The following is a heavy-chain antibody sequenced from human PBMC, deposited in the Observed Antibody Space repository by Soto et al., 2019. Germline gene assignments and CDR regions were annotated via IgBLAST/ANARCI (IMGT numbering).Heavy chain of an antibody. CDR2: IYPGDSDT. Sequence: GESLKISCKGSGYSFTSYWIGWVRQMPGKGLEWMGIIYPGDSDTRYSPSFQGQVTISADKSISTAYLQWSSLKASDTAMYYCAASDTAMVTYYYYGMDVWGQGTTVTVSS. D-gene: IGHD5-18*01. J-gene: IGHJ6*02. CDR3: AASDTAMVTYYYYGMDV. CDR1: GYSFTSYW. V-gene: IGHV5-51*01.